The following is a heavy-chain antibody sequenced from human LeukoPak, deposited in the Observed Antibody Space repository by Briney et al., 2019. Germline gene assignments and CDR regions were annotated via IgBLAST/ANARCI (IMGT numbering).Heavy chain of an antibody. J-gene: IGHJ4*02. CDR3: AKDYYGSGSPESPFDY. CDR1: GFTFSSYG. D-gene: IGHD3-10*01. Sequence: GGSLRLSCAASGFTFSSYGMHWVRQAPGKGLEWVAVISYDGSNKYYADSVKGRFTISRDNSKNTLYLQMNSLRAEDTAVYYCAKDYYGSGSPESPFDYWGQGTLVTVSS. V-gene: IGHV3-30*18. CDR2: ISYDGSNK.